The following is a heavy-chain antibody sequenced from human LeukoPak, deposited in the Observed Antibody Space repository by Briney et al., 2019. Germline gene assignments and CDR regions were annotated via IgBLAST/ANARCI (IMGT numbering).Heavy chain of an antibody. CDR1: GGSISSYY. Sequence: PSETLSLTCTVSGGSISSYYWSWIRQPPGKGLEWIGYIYYSGSTDYNPSLKSRVTISVDTSKNQFSLKLSSVTAADTAVYYCARGDYMDVWGKGTTVTVSS. CDR3: ARGDYMDV. CDR2: IYYSGST. J-gene: IGHJ6*03. V-gene: IGHV4-59*01. D-gene: IGHD3-16*01.